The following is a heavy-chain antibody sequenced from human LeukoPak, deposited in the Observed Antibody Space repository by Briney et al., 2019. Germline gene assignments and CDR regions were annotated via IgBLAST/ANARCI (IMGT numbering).Heavy chain of an antibody. CDR3: AYGSNSAADH. CDR1: GGSISSWTYS. CDR2: IYYGGTN. D-gene: IGHD4-23*01. Sequence: PSEPLPLTCLALGGSISSWTYSWGWIRRPPGKGLEWIGTIYYGGTNYYNPSLKSRVTISVDTSKNQFSLNLNSVTAADTAVYYCAYGSNSAADHWGQGTLVTVSS. V-gene: IGHV4-39*01. J-gene: IGHJ4*02.